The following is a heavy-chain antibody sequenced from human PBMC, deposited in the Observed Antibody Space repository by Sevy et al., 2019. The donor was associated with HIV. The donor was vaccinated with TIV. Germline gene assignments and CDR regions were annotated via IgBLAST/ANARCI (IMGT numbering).Heavy chain of an antibody. CDR3: AKVLHIVVVPAAIDYYYGMDV. CDR2: MRFDGTIK. D-gene: IGHD2-2*01. Sequence: GGSLRLSCAASGFTFSTYGMHWVRQAPGRGLEWVAFMRFDGTIKYHTDSVKGRFTISRDNSKNTLYLQMNSLKTEDTVVYFCAKVLHIVVVPAAIDYYYGMDVWGQGTTVTVSS. V-gene: IGHV3-30*02. J-gene: IGHJ6*02. CDR1: GFTFSTYG.